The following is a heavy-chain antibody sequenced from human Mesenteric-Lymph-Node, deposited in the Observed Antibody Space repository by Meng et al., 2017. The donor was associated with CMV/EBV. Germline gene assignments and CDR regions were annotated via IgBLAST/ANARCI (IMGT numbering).Heavy chain of an antibody. CDR3: AKNEEGADWLGP. J-gene: IGHJ5*02. D-gene: IGHD1-1*01. CDR1: GYNVISHY. V-gene: IGHV1-46*01. Sequence: SCKESGYNVISHYMHWVREAPGQGLEWMGVINPGGGTTTYAQKFQGRVTMTRDTSTSTVYMELSSLRSEDTAVYYCAKNEEGADWLGPWGQGALVTVSS. CDR2: INPGGGTT.